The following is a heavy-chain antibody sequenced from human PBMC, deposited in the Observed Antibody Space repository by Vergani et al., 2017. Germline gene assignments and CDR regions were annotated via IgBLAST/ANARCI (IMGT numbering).Heavy chain of an antibody. CDR2: VSFRGDT. CDR1: GASVNSYY. Sequence: QVKLQESGPGLVKPSETLSLTCTVSGASVNSYYWSWIRQPPGKGLEWMGYVSFRGDTLYDPSVKGRMTISLNTSSNQFSLKLTSVTAADTALYYCARTESFILRYFHWALWGQGTLVTVSS. D-gene: IGHD3-9*01. CDR3: ARTESFILRYFHWAL. V-gene: IGHV4-59*08. J-gene: IGHJ4*02.